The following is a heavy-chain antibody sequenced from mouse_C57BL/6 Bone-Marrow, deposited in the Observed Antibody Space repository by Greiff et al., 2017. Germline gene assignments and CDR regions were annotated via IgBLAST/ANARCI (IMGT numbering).Heavy chain of an antibody. V-gene: IGHV1-78*01. CDR1: GYTFTDHT. CDR3: ARGWVPNYYAMDY. J-gene: IGHJ4*01. D-gene: IGHD2-3*01. CDR2: IYPRDGST. Sequence: VKVVESDAELVKPGASVKISCKVSGYTFTDHTIHWMKQRPEQGLEWIGYIYPRDGSTKYNEKFKGKATLTADKSSSTAYMQLNSLTSEDSAVYFGARGWVPNYYAMDYWGQGTSVTVSS.